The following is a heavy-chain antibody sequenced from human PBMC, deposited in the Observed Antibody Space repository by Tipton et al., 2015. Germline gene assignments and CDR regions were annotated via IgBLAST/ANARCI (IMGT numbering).Heavy chain of an antibody. D-gene: IGHD2-2*03. CDR3: ARMDILGNWFDP. CDR1: GGSISNYY. CDR2: IHTSGRT. J-gene: IGHJ5*02. V-gene: IGHV4-4*07. Sequence: LRLSCTVSGGSISNYYWSWIRQPAGKGLEWIGRIHTSGRTKYNPSPKSRVTMSLDTSKNQFSLRLSSVTAADTAVYYCARMDILGNWFDPWGQGTLVTVSS.